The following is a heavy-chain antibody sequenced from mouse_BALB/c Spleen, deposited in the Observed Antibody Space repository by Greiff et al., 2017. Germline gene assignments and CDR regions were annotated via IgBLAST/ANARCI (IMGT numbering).Heavy chain of an antibody. J-gene: IGHJ4*01. D-gene: IGHD2-2*01. CDR1: GFNIKDYY. CDR2: IDPENGNT. Sequence: VQLQQSGAELVRPGALVKLSCKASGFNIKDYYMPWVKQRPEQGLEWIGWIDPENGNTIYDPKFQGKASITADTSSNTAYLQLSSLTSEDTAVYYCARGGLRRFMDYWGQGTSVTVSS. V-gene: IGHV14-1*02. CDR3: ARGGLRRFMDY.